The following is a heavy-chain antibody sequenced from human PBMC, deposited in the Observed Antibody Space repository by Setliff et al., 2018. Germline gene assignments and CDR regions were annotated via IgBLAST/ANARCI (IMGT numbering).Heavy chain of an antibody. CDR1: GSSITSSNW. CDR2: IFHSGST. D-gene: IGHD3-16*02. CDR3: ARLESLGDLSLYGRWFDP. V-gene: IGHV4-4*02. J-gene: IGHJ5*02. Sequence: SETLSLTCGVSGSSITSSNWWSWVRQAPGKGLEWVGQIFHSGSTHFNPSLKSRLTMSVDQSKNQFSLRLRSVTAADTAVYYCARLESLGDLSLYGRWFDPWGQGTLGTVSS.